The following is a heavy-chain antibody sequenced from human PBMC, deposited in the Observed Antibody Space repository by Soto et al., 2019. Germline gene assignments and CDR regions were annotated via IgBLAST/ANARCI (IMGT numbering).Heavy chain of an antibody. V-gene: IGHV3-53*01. J-gene: IGHJ5*02. CDR3: ARAYGGNPALFDP. D-gene: IGHD4-17*01. CDR1: GFAVSRDY. CDR2: IYTGGST. Sequence: EVQLVESGGGLIQPGGSLRLSCAASGFAVSRDYMCWVRQAPWKRLEWVSVIYTGGSTYYADSVKGRFTFSRDNSKNTLYLQMNSLRAEDTAVYYCARAYGGNPALFDPWGQGTLVTVSS.